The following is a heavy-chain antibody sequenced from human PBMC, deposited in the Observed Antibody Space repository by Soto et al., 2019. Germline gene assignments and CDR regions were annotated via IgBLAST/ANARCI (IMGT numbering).Heavy chain of an antibody. J-gene: IGHJ5*02. CDR3: ARDRRLITMVRGVSLWFDP. V-gene: IGHV4-39*07. CDR2: INHSGST. Sequence: PSETLSLTCTVSGGSLSSGGYYWSWIRQPPGKGLEWIGEINHSGSTNYNPSLKSRVTISVDTSKNQFSLKLSSVTAADTAVYYCARDRRLITMVRGVSLWFDPWGQGTLVTVSS. D-gene: IGHD3-10*01. CDR1: GGSLSSGGYY.